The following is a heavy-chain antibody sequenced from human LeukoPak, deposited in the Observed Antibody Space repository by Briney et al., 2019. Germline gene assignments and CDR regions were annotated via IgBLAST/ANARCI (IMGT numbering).Heavy chain of an antibody. D-gene: IGHD6-25*01. CDR3: ARHGLADFNS. CDR1: GGSISSSSYY. J-gene: IGHJ4*02. CDR2: IYYSGST. Sequence: PSETLSLTCTVSGGSISSSSYYWGWIRQPPGKGLEWIGSIYYSGSTYYNPSLKSRVTISVDTSKNQFSLILSSVTASDTAVYYCARHGLADFNSWGQGTLVTASS. V-gene: IGHV4-39*01.